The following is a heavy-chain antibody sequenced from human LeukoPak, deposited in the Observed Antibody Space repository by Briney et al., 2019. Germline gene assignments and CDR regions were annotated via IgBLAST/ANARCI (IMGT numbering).Heavy chain of an antibody. V-gene: IGHV3-21*01. CDR2: ISSSSSYI. CDR3: ARELPSSYVPEFATSMDV. Sequence: GGSLRLSCAASGFTFSSYSMNWVRQAPGKGLEWVSSISSSSSYIYYADSVKGRFTISRDNAKNSLYLQMNSLRAEDTAVYYCARELPSSYVPEFATSMDVWGQGTTVTVSS. CDR1: GFTFSSYS. J-gene: IGHJ6*02. D-gene: IGHD3-16*01.